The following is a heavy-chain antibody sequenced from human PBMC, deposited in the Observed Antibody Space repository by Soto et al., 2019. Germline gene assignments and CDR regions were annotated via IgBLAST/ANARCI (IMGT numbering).Heavy chain of an antibody. J-gene: IGHJ6*02. Sequence: EVQLLESGGDLVQPGGSLRLSCEASGFTFSNYAMSWVRQAPGKGLEWVTGISARGGTTYYVDSVKGRFTISRDNSKNTLYLQRNALRAEDRAVYYCAKDRGFGAGHGMDVWGQGTTVTVSS. CDR1: GFTFSNYA. D-gene: IGHD3-10*01. CDR3: AKDRGFGAGHGMDV. V-gene: IGHV3-23*01. CDR2: ISARGGTT.